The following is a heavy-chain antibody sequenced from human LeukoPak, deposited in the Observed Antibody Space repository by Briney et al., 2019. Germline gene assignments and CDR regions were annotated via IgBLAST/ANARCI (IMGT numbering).Heavy chain of an antibody. Sequence: SETLSLTCTVSGGSISSSSYYWGWIRQPPGKGLEWIGSIYYSGSTYYNPSLKSRVTISVDTSKNQFSLKLSSVTGADTAVYYCAVIVVGGPHYFDYWGQGTLVTVSS. CDR1: GGSISSSSYY. CDR2: IYYSGST. D-gene: IGHD2-15*01. CDR3: AVIVVGGPHYFDY. V-gene: IGHV4-39*01. J-gene: IGHJ4*02.